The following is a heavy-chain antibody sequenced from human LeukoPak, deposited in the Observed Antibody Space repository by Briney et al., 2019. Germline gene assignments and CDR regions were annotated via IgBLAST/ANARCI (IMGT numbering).Heavy chain of an antibody. J-gene: IGHJ6*02. D-gene: IGHD2-21*02. CDR1: GGSISSYY. V-gene: IGHV4-59*01. CDR3: ARYPYCGGDCPAYYYGMDV. Sequence: SETLSLTCTVSGGSISSYYWSWIRQPPGKGLEWFGYIYYSGSTNYNPSLKSRVTISVDTSKNQFSLKLSSVTAADTAVYYCARYPYCGGDCPAYYYGMDVWGQGTTVTVSS. CDR2: IYYSGST.